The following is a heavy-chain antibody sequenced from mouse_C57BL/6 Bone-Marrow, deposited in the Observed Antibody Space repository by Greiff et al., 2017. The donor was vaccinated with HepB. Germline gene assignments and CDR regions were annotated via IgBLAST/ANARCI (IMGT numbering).Heavy chain of an antibody. CDR3: ARHYGSSPDY. Sequence: ESGAELARPGASVKLSCKASGYTFTSYGISWVKQRTGQGLEWIGEIYPRSGNTYYNEKFKGKATLTADKSSSTAYMELRSLTSEDSAVYFCARHYGSSPDYWGQGTTLTVSS. V-gene: IGHV1-81*01. CDR1: GYTFTSYG. D-gene: IGHD1-1*01. CDR2: IYPRSGNT. J-gene: IGHJ2*01.